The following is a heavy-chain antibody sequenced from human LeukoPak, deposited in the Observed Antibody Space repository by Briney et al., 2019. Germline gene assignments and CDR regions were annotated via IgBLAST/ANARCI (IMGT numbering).Heavy chain of an antibody. CDR3: TRGAGWLIDY. V-gene: IGHV4-59*01. CDR2: FYNGGRS. Sequence: SETLSLTCTVSDDSISDYYRGWIRQPPGKGLEWIGYFYNGGRSTYNPSLKSRVTISADTSKNHFSLKLNSVTTADTAVYYCTRGAGWLIDYWGQGILVTVSS. CDR1: DDSISDYY. D-gene: IGHD3-16*01. J-gene: IGHJ4*02.